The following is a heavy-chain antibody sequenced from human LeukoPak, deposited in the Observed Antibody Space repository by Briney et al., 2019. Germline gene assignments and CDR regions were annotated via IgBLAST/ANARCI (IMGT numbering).Heavy chain of an antibody. V-gene: IGHV3-21*01. CDR1: GFTFSSHS. D-gene: IGHD4-17*01. CDR2: IGSNSSSK. Sequence: GGSLRLSCTASGFTFSSHSMNWVRQAPGKGLEWVSCIGSNSSSKYYAESVKGRFTISRDNAKNSLYLQMNSLRAEDTAVYYCARENYGDYVEAFDIWGQGTMVTVSS. CDR3: ARENYGDYVEAFDI. J-gene: IGHJ3*02.